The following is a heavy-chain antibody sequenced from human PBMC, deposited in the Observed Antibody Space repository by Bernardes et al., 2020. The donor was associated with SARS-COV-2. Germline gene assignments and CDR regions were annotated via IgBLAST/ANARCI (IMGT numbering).Heavy chain of an antibody. Sequence: SETLSLTRSVSGGSISSTDYYWDWIRQPPGKGLEWIGSVSFAGTTYYNPSLKNRLTISEDKPKNQFTLRLNSATAADTAVYYCASLKGQRFYDYWGQGSLVTVSS. V-gene: IGHV4-39*01. CDR1: GGSISSTDYY. D-gene: IGHD3-3*01. J-gene: IGHJ4*02. CDR3: ASLKGQRFYDY. CDR2: VSFAGTT.